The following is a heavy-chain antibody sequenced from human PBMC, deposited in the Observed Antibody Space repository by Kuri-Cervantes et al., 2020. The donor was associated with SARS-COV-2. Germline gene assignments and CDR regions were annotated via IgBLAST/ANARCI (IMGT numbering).Heavy chain of an antibody. J-gene: IGHJ5*02. CDR3: ARDRGRIAAAGIGWFDP. CDR1: GFTFDDYG. CDR2: ISTSSAYI. Sequence: GESLKISCAASGFTFDDYGMRWVRQAPGKGLEWVSYISTSSAYIYHGDSVKGRFIISRDNAKNSLYLQMTSLRAEDTAVYYCARDRGRIAAAGIGWFDPWGQGTLVTVSS. V-gene: IGHV3-21*01. D-gene: IGHD6-13*01.